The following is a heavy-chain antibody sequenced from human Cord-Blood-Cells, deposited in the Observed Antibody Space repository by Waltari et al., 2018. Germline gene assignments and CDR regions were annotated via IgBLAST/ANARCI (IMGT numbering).Heavy chain of an antibody. CDR3: ASETNGEAFDY. J-gene: IGHJ4*02. D-gene: IGHD3-10*01. CDR1: GGTVSSYA. Sequence: QVPLVKPGAEVTEAGSPVKVSCSAAGGTVSSYAIRWVRQAPGQGLAWMGVIIPIFGTANYAQKFQGRVTITADESMSTAYMELSSLRSEDTAVYYCASETNGEAFDYWGQGTLVTVSS. V-gene: IGHV1-69*01. CDR2: IIPIFGTA.